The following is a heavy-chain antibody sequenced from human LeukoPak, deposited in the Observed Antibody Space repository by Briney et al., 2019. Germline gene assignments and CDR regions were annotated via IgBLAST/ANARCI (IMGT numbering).Heavy chain of an antibody. J-gene: IGHJ4*02. Sequence: PGESLKISCAASGFTFSSYGMHWVRQAPGKGLEWVAVISYDGSNKYYGDTVKGRFTISRDNSKDTLYLQMNSLRAEDTAIYYCAKDRLGAPFDYWGQGTLVTVSS. CDR3: AKDRLGAPFDY. CDR2: ISYDGSNK. CDR1: GFTFSSYG. V-gene: IGHV3-30*18. D-gene: IGHD1-26*01.